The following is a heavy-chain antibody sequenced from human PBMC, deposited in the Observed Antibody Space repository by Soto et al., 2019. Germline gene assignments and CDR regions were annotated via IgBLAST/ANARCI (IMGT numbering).Heavy chain of an antibody. D-gene: IGHD6-19*01. CDR2: IYYSGST. V-gene: IGHV4-61*01. Sequence: SDTLSLTCTVSGGSVSSGSYYWSWIRQPPGKGLEWIGYIYYSGSTNYNPSLKSRVTISVDTSKNQFSLKLSSVTAADTAVYYCARGIEGWYQGRYYYGMDVWGQGTTVTVYS. CDR3: ARGIEGWYQGRYYYGMDV. J-gene: IGHJ6*02. CDR1: GGSVSSGSYY.